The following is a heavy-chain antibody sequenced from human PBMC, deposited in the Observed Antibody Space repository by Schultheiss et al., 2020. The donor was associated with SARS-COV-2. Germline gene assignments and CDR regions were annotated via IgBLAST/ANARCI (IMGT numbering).Heavy chain of an antibody. J-gene: IGHJ3*02. D-gene: IGHD2-8*02. CDR1: GFTFSSYA. Sequence: GGSLRLSCAASGFTFSSYAMSWVRQAPGKGLEWVAIIWYDGSKKYYADSVKGRFTTSRDNSKNTLYLQMNSLSAEDTAVYYCARERTLVDAFDIWGQGTMVTVSS. V-gene: IGHV3-33*08. CDR3: ARERTLVDAFDI. CDR2: IWYDGSKK.